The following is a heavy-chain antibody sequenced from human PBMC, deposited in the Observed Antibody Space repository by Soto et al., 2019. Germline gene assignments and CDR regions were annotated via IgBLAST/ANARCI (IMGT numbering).Heavy chain of an antibody. Sequence: PGGSLRLSCAASGFTFSSYSMRWVRQAPGKGLEWVSAISGSGGSTYYADSVKGRFTISRDNSKNTLYLQMNSLRAEDTAVYYCAKHLNCYDSRGSAFEIWGQGTMGTVSS. V-gene: IGHV3-23*01. CDR3: AKHLNCYDSRGSAFEI. J-gene: IGHJ3*02. D-gene: IGHD3-22*01. CDR2: ISGSGGST. CDR1: GFTFSSYS.